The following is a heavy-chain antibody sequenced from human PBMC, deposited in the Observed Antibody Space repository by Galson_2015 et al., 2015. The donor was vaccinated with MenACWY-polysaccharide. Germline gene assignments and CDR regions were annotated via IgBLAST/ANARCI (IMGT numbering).Heavy chain of an antibody. Sequence: SLRLSCAASRFSFSNYWMHWVRQAPGKGLVWVSRINSDGSYTAYADSVKGRFTISRDNAKNTLYLQMNGLRAEDTAVYYCARGSLYCGGDCYSDYWGQGTLVTVSS. V-gene: IGHV3-74*01. CDR3: ARGSLYCGGDCYSDY. CDR1: RFSFSNYW. J-gene: IGHJ4*02. D-gene: IGHD2-21*02. CDR2: INSDGSYT.